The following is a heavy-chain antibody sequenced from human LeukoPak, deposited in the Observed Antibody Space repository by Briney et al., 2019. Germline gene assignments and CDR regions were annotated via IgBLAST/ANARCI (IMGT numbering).Heavy chain of an antibody. CDR3: ARGVGATTWYYFDY. J-gene: IGHJ4*02. Sequence: PSETLSLTCTVSGYSISSGYYWGWIRQPPGKGLEWIGSIYHSGSTYYNPSLKSRVTIPVDTSKNQFSLKLSSVTAADTAVYYCARGVGATTWYYFDYWGQGTLVTVSS. V-gene: IGHV4-38-2*02. CDR1: GYSISSGYY. CDR2: IYHSGST. D-gene: IGHD1-26*01.